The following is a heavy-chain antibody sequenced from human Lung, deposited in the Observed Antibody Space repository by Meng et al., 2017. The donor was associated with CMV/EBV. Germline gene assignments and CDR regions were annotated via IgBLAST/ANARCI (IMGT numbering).Heavy chain of an antibody. CDR3: AREEILVEASAVGRANYYYSGMDA. CDR2: MNTNSGNT. Sequence: ASVKVSCKASGYTFTSYDINWVRQAAGQGLEWMGWMNTNSGNTVYAQNFQGRVTMTRNTATGTAYMELTSLKSEDTAVYYCAREEILVEASAVGRANYYYSGMDAWGQRTTVTVSS. V-gene: IGHV1-8*02. D-gene: IGHD2-15*01. J-gene: IGHJ6*01. CDR1: GYTFTSYD.